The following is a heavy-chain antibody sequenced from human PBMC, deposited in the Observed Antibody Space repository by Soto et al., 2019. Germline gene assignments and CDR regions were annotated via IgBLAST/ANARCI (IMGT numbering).Heavy chain of an antibody. CDR3: ASLAPDGDFIFDY. CDR1: GGSISSSSYY. J-gene: IGHJ4*02. D-gene: IGHD4-17*01. V-gene: IGHV4-39*01. Sequence: QLQLQESGPGLVKPSETLSLTCTVSGGSISSSSYYWGWIRQPPGKGLEWIGSIYYSGSTYYNPSLKSRVTISVDTSKNQFSLKLSSVTAADTAVYYCASLAPDGDFIFDYWGQGTLVTVSS. CDR2: IYYSGST.